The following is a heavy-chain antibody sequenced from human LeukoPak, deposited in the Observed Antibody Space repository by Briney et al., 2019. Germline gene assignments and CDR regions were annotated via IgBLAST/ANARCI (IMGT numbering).Heavy chain of an antibody. CDR3: ARRTYSCSSRWFDP. V-gene: IGHV4-39*01. CDR2: IYYSGST. CDR1: GGSISSSSYY. Sequence: SETLSLTCTVSGGSISSSSYYWGWIRQPPGKGLEWIGSIYYSGSTYYNPSLKSRVTISVDTSKNQFSLKLSSVTAADTAVYYCARRTYSCSSRWFDPWGQGTLVTVSS. J-gene: IGHJ5*02. D-gene: IGHD6-13*01.